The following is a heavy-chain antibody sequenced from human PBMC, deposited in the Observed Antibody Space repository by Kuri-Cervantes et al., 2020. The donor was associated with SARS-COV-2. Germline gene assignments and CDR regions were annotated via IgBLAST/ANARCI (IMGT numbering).Heavy chain of an antibody. V-gene: IGHV1-2*02. D-gene: IGHD6-19*01. Sequence: ASVKVSCKASGYTFTSYGISWVRQAPGQGLEWMGWINPNRGGTNYAQKFQGRVTMTRDTSKNQFSLKLSSVTAADTAVYYCARGGGSSGWFDYWGQGTRGTVSS. CDR3: ARGGGSSGWFDY. J-gene: IGHJ4*02. CDR2: INPNRGGT. CDR1: GYTFTSYG.